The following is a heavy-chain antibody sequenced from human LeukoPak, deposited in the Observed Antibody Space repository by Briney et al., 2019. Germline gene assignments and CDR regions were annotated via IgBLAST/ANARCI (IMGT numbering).Heavy chain of an antibody. D-gene: IGHD6-13*01. CDR3: AREHSSSWYFNAIDY. CDR2: IYSGGST. V-gene: IGHV3-53*01. Sequence: GGSLRLSCAASGFTVSSNYMSWVRQAPREELLGGSVIYSGGSTYYADPVKGRFTISRDNAKNSLYLQMNSLRAEDTAVYYCAREHSSSWYFNAIDYWGQGTLVTVSS. CDR1: GFTVSSNY. J-gene: IGHJ4*02.